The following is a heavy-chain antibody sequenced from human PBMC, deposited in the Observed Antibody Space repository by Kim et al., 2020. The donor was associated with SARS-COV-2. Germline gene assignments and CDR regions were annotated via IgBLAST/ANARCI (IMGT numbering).Heavy chain of an antibody. V-gene: IGHV4-34*01. D-gene: IGHD5-12*01. Sequence: SETLSLTCAVYGGSFSGYYWSWIRQPPGKGLEWIGEINHSGSTNYNPSLKSRVTISVDTSKNQFSLKLSSVTAADTAVYYCARRRGYSGYDLVYWGQGTLVTVSS. J-gene: IGHJ4*02. CDR1: GGSFSGYY. CDR3: ARRRGYSGYDLVY. CDR2: INHSGST.